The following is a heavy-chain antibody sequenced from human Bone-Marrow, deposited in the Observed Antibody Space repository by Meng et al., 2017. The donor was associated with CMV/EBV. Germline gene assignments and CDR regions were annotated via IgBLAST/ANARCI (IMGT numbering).Heavy chain of an antibody. CDR3: ARGRIAARAYYGMDV. V-gene: IGHV1-69*05. Sequence: SVKVSCKASGGTFSSYAISWVRQAPGQGLEWMGGIIPIFGTANYAQKFQGRVTITTDESTSTAYMELSSLRSEDTAVYYRARGRIAARAYYGMDVWGQGTTVTVSS. J-gene: IGHJ6*02. CDR2: IIPIFGTA. D-gene: IGHD6-6*01. CDR1: GGTFSSYA.